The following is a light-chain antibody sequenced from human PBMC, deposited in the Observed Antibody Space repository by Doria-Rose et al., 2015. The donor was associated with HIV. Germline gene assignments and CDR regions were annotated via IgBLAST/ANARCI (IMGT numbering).Light chain of an antibody. CDR1: QSFSSTY. CDR3: HQYGTSWT. CDR2: DGS. V-gene: IGKV3-20*01. Sequence: EIVLTQSPGTLSLSPGERATLSCRASQSFSSTYLAWYQQNPGQAPSLLIYDGSTRATGIPDRLSASGSGTDFTLTINRLEPEDFALYYCHQYGTSWTFGQGTKVEI. J-gene: IGKJ1*01.